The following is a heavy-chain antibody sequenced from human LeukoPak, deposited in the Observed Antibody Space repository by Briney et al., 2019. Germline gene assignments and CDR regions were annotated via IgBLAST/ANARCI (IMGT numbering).Heavy chain of an antibody. CDR1: GFMLNNYD. CDR2: ISSSSSYI. Sequence: GSLRLSCAASGFMLNNYDMNWVRQAPGKGLEWVSSISSSSSYIYYADSVKGRFTISRDNAKNSLYLQMNSLRAEDTAVYYCARVRRASNWFDPWGQGTLVTVSS. V-gene: IGHV3-21*01. CDR3: ARVRRASNWFDP. J-gene: IGHJ5*02.